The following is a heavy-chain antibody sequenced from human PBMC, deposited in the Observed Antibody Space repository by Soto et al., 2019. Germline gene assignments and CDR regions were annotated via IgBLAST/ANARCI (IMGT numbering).Heavy chain of an antibody. Sequence: ASVKVSCKASGYTFTSYAMHWVRQAPGQRLEWMGWINAGNGNTKYSQKFQGRVTITRDTSASTAYMELSSLRSEDTAVYYCARWQDWNGCLGMDVWGQGTTVTVSS. CDR2: INAGNGNT. CDR1: GYTFTSYA. J-gene: IGHJ6*02. D-gene: IGHD1-1*01. CDR3: ARWQDWNGCLGMDV. V-gene: IGHV1-3*01.